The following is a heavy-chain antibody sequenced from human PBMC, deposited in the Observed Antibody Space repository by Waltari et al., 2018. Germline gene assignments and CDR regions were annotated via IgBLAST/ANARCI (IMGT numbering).Heavy chain of an antibody. J-gene: IGHJ4*02. CDR3: ASARYSGTYYNDY. Sequence: EVQLVESGGGVVQRGGALRLAGAAWGVTFSSFGMHWVRRAPGKGLVWVSRINSDGSSTSYADSVKGRFTISRDNAKNTLYLQMNSLRAEDTAVYYCASARYSGTYYNDYWGQGMLVTVSP. CDR1: GVTFSSFG. CDR2: INSDGSST. V-gene: IGHV3-74*01. D-gene: IGHD1-26*01.